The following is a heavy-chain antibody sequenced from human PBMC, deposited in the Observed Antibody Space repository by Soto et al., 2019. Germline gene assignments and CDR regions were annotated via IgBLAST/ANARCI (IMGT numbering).Heavy chain of an antibody. J-gene: IGHJ3*02. V-gene: IGHV3-48*03. D-gene: IGHD4-17*01. CDR2: IGRRGSAT. CDR1: EFSLSTYE. CDR3: ARVYDDYLIDAFDI. Sequence: EVQLVESGGGLVQPGGSLRLSCEAFEFSLSTYEVAWVRQAPGKGLEWVSHIGRRGSATYYADSVKGRFSISRDNAKNSVLLQMNSLRADCTAVYFCARVYDDYLIDAFDIWGQGTMVSVSS.